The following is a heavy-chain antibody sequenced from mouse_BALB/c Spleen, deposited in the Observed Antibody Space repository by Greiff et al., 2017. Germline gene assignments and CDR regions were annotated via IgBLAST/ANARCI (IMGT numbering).Heavy chain of an antibody. CDR1: GFNIKDTY. V-gene: IGHV14-3*02. Sequence: EVQLQESGAELVKPGASVKLSCTASGFNIKDTYMHWVKQRPEQGLEWIGRIDPANGNTKYDPKFQGKATITADTSSNTAYLQLSSLTSEDTAVYYCAPSYYYGSSWYFDVWGAGTTVTVSS. J-gene: IGHJ1*01. CDR3: APSYYYGSSWYFDV. CDR2: IDPANGNT. D-gene: IGHD1-1*01.